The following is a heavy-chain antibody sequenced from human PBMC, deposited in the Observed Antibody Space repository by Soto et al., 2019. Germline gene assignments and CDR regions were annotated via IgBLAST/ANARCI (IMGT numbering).Heavy chain of an antibody. J-gene: IGHJ4*02. Sequence: GGSLRLSCAASGFTCSDYTLNWVRQAPGKGLEWVSSISVSSSYIYYADSVKGRFTISRDDAKNSVFLQMNSLRAEDTAVYYCAADVGGYIYGLARHWGPGTLVTVSS. CDR2: ISVSSSYI. V-gene: IGHV3-21*04. D-gene: IGHD4-17*01. CDR3: AADVGGYIYGLARH. CDR1: GFTCSDYT.